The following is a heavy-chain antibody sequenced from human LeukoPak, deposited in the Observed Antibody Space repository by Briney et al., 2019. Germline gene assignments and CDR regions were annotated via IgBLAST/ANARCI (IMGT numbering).Heavy chain of an antibody. Sequence: PSETLSLACTVSGGSTSSYFWSWIRQPPGKGLEWIGYIYYSGSTNYNPSLKRRVTISVDTSKNQFSLRLTSVTAADTAVYYCAGTSYSGAFNYFDYWGQGTLVTVSS. CDR3: AGTSYSGAFNYFDY. J-gene: IGHJ4*02. CDR2: IYYSGST. V-gene: IGHV4-59*08. CDR1: GGSTSSYF. D-gene: IGHD6-19*01.